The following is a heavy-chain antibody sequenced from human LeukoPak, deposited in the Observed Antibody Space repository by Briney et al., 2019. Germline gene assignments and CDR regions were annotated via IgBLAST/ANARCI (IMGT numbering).Heavy chain of an antibody. Sequence: GGSLRLSCAASGFTFSNYAMSWVRQAPGKGLEWVSIISGSGDNTHYADSVKGRFTISRDNSKNTLYLQMKNLRAEDTAIYYCARRGWLINFDYWGQGTMVTVSS. CDR3: ARRGWLINFDY. V-gene: IGHV3-23*01. CDR1: GFTFSNYA. CDR2: ISGSGDNT. J-gene: IGHJ4*02. D-gene: IGHD5-12*01.